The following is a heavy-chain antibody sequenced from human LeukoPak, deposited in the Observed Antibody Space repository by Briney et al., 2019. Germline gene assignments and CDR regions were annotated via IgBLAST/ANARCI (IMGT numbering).Heavy chain of an antibody. V-gene: IGHV3-21*01. CDR2: ISSSSSYI. CDR1: GFTFSSYS. D-gene: IGHD2-8*01. Sequence: GGSLRLSCAASGFTFSSYSMNWVRQAPGKGLEWVSSISSSSSYIYYADSVKGRFTISRDNAKNSLYLQTNSLRAEDTAVYYCAREWSLGFDPWGQGTLVTVSS. CDR3: AREWSLGFDP. J-gene: IGHJ5*02.